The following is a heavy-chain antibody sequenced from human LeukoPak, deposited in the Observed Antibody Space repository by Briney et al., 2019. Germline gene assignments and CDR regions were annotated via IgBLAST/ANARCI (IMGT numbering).Heavy chain of an antibody. Sequence: SQTLSLTCTVSGGSISSGDYYWSWIRQPPGKGLEWIGYIYYSGSTYYNPSLKSRVTISVDTPKNQFSLKLSSVTAADTAVYYCARTSGTGGDLDFDYWGQGTLVTISS. CDR3: ARTSGTGGDLDFDY. CDR2: IYYSGST. V-gene: IGHV4-30-4*01. D-gene: IGHD4-17*01. CDR1: GGSISSGDYY. J-gene: IGHJ4*02.